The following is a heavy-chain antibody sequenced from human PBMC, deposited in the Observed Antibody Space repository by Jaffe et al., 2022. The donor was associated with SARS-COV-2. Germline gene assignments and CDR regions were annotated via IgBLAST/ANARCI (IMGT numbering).Heavy chain of an antibody. D-gene: IGHD1-26*01. V-gene: IGHV3-23*01. Sequence: EVQLLESGGGLVQPGGSLRVSCAASGFIFSSYAMSWVRQAPGKGLEWVSAISGSGDSTYSADSVKGRFTISRDNSKNTLYLQMNSLRAEDTAVYYCAKVVKVWWPYYFDSWGQGTLVTVSS. J-gene: IGHJ4*02. CDR1: GFIFSSYA. CDR3: AKVVKVWWPYYFDS. CDR2: ISGSGDST.